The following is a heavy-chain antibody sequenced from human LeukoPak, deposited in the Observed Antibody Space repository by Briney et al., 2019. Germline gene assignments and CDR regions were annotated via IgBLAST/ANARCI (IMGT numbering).Heavy chain of an antibody. CDR2: FYTSGST. D-gene: IGHD2-15*01. J-gene: IGHJ4*02. CDR3: ARGSSFDGYCSAGACDAGYYDS. CDR1: GGSISSHY. Sequence: PSETLSLTCTVSGGSISSHYWSWIRQPAGKGLEWIGRFYTSGSTKYNPSLWSRVTISVDRSKNQLSLKLSSVTAADTAVYFCARGSSFDGYCSAGACDAGYYDSWGQGTPVTVSS. V-gene: IGHV4-4*07.